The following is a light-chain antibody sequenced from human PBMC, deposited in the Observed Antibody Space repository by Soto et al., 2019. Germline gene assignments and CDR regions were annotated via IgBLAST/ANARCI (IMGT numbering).Light chain of an antibody. CDR3: LQRSNWYT. J-gene: IGKJ2*01. CDR2: DAS. V-gene: IGKV3-11*01. Sequence: EIVLTQSPATLSLSPGERATLSCRASQSVSNFLAWYQQKPGQAPRLLIYDASNRATDILARFSGSGSGTDFTLTISSLEPEDFAVYYCLQRSNWYTFGQGTKLEIK. CDR1: QSVSNF.